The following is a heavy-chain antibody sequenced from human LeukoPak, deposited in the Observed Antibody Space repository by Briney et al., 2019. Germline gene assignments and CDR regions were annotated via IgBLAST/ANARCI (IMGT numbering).Heavy chain of an antibody. CDR2: INHSGST. D-gene: IGHD2-21*01. V-gene: IGHV4-34*01. J-gene: IGHJ5*02. CDR1: GGSCSGDY. CDR3: ARGLRFLGWFDP. Sequence: SETLSLTCAVYGGSCSGDYWSWIRQPPGKGLEWIGEINHSGSTNYNPSLKSRVTISVDTSKNQFSLKLSSVTAADTAVYYCARGLRFLGWFDPWGQGTLVTVSS.